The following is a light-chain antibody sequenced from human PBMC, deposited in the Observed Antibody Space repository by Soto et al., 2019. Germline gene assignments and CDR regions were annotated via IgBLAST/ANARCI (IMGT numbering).Light chain of an antibody. CDR1: QGISSF. V-gene: IGKV1-8*01. J-gene: IGKJ5*01. CDR3: QQLNSYPIT. CDR2: AAS. Sequence: ALRMTQSPSSLSASTRDRVTITCRASQGISSFLAWYQQKPGKAPKLLIYAASTLQSGVPSRFSGSGSGTDFTLTISSLQPEDFATYYCQQLNSYPITFGQGTRLEIK.